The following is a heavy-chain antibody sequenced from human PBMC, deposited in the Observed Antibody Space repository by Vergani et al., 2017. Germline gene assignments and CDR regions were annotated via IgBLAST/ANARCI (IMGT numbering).Heavy chain of an antibody. D-gene: IGHD3-16*01. V-gene: IGHV1-2*02. CDR3: ARDEQGVYYYGMDV. CDR2: INPNSGGT. J-gene: IGHJ6*02. CDR1: GYTFTGYY. Sequence: QVQLVQSGAEVKKPGASVKVSCKASGYTFTGYYMHWVRQAPGQGLEWMGWINPNSGGTNYAQKFQGRVTRTRXTSISTADMELSRLRSDDTAVYYCARDEQGVYYYGMDVWGQGTTVTVSS.